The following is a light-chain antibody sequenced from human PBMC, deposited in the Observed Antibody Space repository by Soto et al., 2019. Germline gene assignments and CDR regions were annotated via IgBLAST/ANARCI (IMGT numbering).Light chain of an antibody. CDR1: QSISNW. J-gene: IGKJ1*01. CDR3: QQYNSYS. CDR2: HAS. V-gene: IGKV1-5*01. Sequence: QVNQSPFPLPSLLGGRGTINCRASQSISNWLAWYQQKPGTAPKVLIYHASNLQSGVPSRFSGSGSGTEFTLTISSLQPDDFATYYCQQYNSYSFGQGTKVDIK.